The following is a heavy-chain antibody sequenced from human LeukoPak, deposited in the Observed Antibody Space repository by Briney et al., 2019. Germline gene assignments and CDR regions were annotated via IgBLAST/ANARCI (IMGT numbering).Heavy chain of an antibody. CDR2: FDPEDGET. D-gene: IGHD2-2*01. J-gene: IGHJ4*02. CDR1: GYTLTELS. CDR3: ATDVTEYCSTTSCYPYY. V-gene: IGHV1-24*01. Sequence: ASVKVSCKVSGYTLTELSMHWVRQAPAKGLEWMGGFDPEDGETIYAQKFQGRVTMTEDTSTDTAYMELSSLRSEDTAVCYCATDVTEYCSTTSCYPYYWGQGTLVTVSS.